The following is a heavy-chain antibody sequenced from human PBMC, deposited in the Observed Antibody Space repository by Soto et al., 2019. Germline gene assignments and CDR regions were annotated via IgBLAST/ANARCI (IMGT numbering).Heavy chain of an antibody. V-gene: IGHV1-18*01. CDR1: GYTFTSYG. D-gene: IGHD2-15*01. Sequence: QVQLVQSGAEVKKPGASVKVSCKASGYTFTSYGISWVRQAPGQWLEWMGWISAYNGNTNYAQKLQGRVTMTTDTSTSTAYMELRTLRSDDKAVYYCARDIVVVVASPRGYFQHWGQGTLVTVSS. CDR3: ARDIVVVVASPRGYFQH. J-gene: IGHJ1*01. CDR2: ISAYNGNT.